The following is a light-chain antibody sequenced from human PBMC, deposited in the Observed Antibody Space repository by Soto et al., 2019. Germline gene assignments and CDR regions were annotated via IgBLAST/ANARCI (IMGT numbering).Light chain of an antibody. CDR2: GAS. Sequence: EIVMTQSPATLSVSPGERATLSCRASQSVSSNLAWYQQKPGQAPRLLIYGASTRATGIPDRFSGSGSGTDFTLTISRLEPEDFAVYYCQQYVSSVTFGQGTKVEIK. V-gene: IGKV3-15*01. CDR3: QQYVSSVT. J-gene: IGKJ1*01. CDR1: QSVSSN.